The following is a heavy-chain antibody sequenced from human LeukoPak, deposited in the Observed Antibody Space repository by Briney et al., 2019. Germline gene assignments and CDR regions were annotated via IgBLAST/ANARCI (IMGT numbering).Heavy chain of an antibody. D-gene: IGHD5-18*01. CDR1: GYTFTSYG. CDR2: ISAYNGNT. Sequence: ASVKVSCKASGYTFTSYGISWVRQAPGQGLEWVGWISAYNGNTNYAQKIQGRVTMTTNTSTNISHMELRSLRSGDTAVYYCAREPNYVDTATRGLFDYWGQGTLVTVSS. CDR3: AREPNYVDTATRGLFDY. J-gene: IGHJ4*02. V-gene: IGHV1-18*01.